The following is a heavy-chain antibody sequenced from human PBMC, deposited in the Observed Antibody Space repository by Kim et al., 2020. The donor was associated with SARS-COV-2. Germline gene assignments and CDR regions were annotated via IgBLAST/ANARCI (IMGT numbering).Heavy chain of an antibody. CDR1: GFTFSSYA. J-gene: IGHJ2*01. CDR3: AKDPGGPEGYCSGGSCYSGYFDL. Sequence: GGSLRLSCAASGFTFSSYAMSWVRQAPGKGLEWVSAISGSGGSTYYADSMKGRFTISRDNSKNTLYLQMNSLRAEDTAVYYCAKDPGGPEGYCSGGSCYSGYFDLWGRGTLVTVSS. V-gene: IGHV3-23*01. D-gene: IGHD2-15*01. CDR2: ISGSGGST.